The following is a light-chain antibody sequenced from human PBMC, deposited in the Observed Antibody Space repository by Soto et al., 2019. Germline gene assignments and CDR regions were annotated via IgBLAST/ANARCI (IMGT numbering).Light chain of an antibody. V-gene: IGLV2-14*01. CDR1: SSDVGGYNY. CDR3: SSYTSSFPWV. CDR2: EVS. Sequence: QSALTQPASVSGSPGQSITISCTGTSSDVGGYNYVSWYQQHPGKAPKLMIYEVSNRPSGVSNRFSGSKSGNTASLTISGLQAEDEADYYCSSYTSSFPWVLGGGTKLTVL. J-gene: IGLJ3*02.